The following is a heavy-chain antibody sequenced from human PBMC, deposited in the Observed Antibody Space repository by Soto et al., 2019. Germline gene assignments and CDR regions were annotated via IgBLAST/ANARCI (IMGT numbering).Heavy chain of an antibody. J-gene: IGHJ4*02. D-gene: IGHD3-10*01. CDR1: GGSFSGYY. Sequence: PSETLSLTCAVYGGSFSGYYWSWIRQPPGKGLEWIGEINHSGSTNYNPSLKSRVTISVDTSKNQFSLKLSSVTAADTAVYYCARGHYYGSGHYYFDYWGQGTLVTVSS. V-gene: IGHV4-34*01. CDR3: ARGHYYGSGHYYFDY. CDR2: INHSGST.